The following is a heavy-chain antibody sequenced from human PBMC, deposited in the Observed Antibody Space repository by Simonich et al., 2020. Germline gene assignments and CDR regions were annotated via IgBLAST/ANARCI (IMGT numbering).Heavy chain of an antibody. Sequence: QVQLVQSGAEVKKPGASVKVSCKASGYTFTSYGISWVRQAPGQGLEWMGWISAYNGKTNYEQKLQGRVTMTTDTSTSTAYMELRSLRSDDTAVYYCARASRGTWWYYYFDYWGQGTLVTVSS. CDR1: GYTFTSYG. D-gene: IGHD2-15*01. J-gene: IGHJ4*02. CDR2: ISAYNGKT. CDR3: ARASRGTWWYYYFDY. V-gene: IGHV1-18*01.